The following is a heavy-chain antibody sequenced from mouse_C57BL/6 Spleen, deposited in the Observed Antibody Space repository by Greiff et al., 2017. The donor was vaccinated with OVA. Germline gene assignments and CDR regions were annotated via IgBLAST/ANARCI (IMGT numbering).Heavy chain of an antibody. V-gene: IGHV5-6*01. Sequence: EVKLVESGGDLVKPGGSLKLSCAASGFTFSSYGMSWVRQTPDKRLEWVATISSGGSYPYYPDSVKGRFTISRDNAKNTLYLQMSSLKSEDTAMYYCARHYYGSSDFDYWGQGTTLTVSS. CDR3: ARHYYGSSDFDY. J-gene: IGHJ2*01. CDR1: GFTFSSYG. CDR2: ISSGGSYP. D-gene: IGHD1-1*01.